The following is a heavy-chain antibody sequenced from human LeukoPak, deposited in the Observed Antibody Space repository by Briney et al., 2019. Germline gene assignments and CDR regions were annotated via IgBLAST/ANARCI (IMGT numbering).Heavy chain of an antibody. V-gene: IGHV1-8*01. CDR3: ARGAVYYGSGSARFDP. CDR2: MNPNSGNT. D-gene: IGHD3-10*01. Sequence: GASVKVSCKASGYTFTSYDINWVRQATGQGLEWMGWMNPNSGNTGYAQKFQGRVTMTRNTSISTAYMELSSLRSEDTAVYYCARGAVYYGSGSARFDPWGQGTLVTVSS. CDR1: GYTFTSYD. J-gene: IGHJ5*02.